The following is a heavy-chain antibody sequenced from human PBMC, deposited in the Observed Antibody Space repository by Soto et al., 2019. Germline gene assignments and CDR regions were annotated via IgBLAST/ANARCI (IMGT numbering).Heavy chain of an antibody. CDR1: GASISISSSH. CDR2: IHYAWNT. CDR3: ARHLGPTGPNY. D-gene: IGHD1-26*01. Sequence: QLQLQESGPGLVKPSETLSLTCTVSGASISISSSHWGWVRQPPGKGLEWIASIHYAWNTYYNPSLKGRFTISIDTSKNQFSLKLTSVAAADTAVYYCARHLGPTGPNYWGQGTLVTVSS. J-gene: IGHJ4*02. V-gene: IGHV4-39*01.